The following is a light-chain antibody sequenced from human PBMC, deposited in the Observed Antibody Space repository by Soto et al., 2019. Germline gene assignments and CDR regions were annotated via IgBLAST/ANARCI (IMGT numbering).Light chain of an antibody. V-gene: IGKV2-28*01. Sequence: DIVMTRSPLSLPVTPGEPASISCRSSQSLLHSNGYNYLDWYLQKPGQSPQLLIYLGSNRASGVPDRFSGSGSGTDFTLKISRVEAKDVGVYYCMQALQTPPAFGQGTKVEIK. CDR2: LGS. J-gene: IGKJ1*01. CDR1: QSLLHSNGYNY. CDR3: MQALQTPPA.